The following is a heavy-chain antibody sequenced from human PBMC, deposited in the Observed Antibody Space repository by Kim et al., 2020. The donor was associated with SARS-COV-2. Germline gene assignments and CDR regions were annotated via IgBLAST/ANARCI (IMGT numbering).Heavy chain of an antibody. D-gene: IGHD2-2*01. CDR3: ARDKVVVPADQGKNWLDP. J-gene: IGHJ5*02. V-gene: IGHV1-8*01. CDR2: MNPNSGNT. Sequence: ASVKVSCKASGYTFTSYDINWVRQATGQGLEWMGWMNPNSGNTGYAQKFQGRVTMTRNTSISTAYMELSSLRSEDTAVYYCARDKVVVPADQGKNWLDPWGQGTLVTVSS. CDR1: GYTFTSYD.